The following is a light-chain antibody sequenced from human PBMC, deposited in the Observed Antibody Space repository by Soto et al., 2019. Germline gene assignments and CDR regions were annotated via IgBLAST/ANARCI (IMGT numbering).Light chain of an antibody. J-gene: IGKJ4*01. CDR1: HTVANF. Sequence: DTVLIQSPATLSLSPGERATLSCRASHTVANFLAWYQYKAGQAPRLLIYDVSNRATGIPARFSGSGSGTDFTLTISSLKPDDFAVYYCQQRSNRPPTFGGGTNVEIK. V-gene: IGKV3-11*01. CDR2: DVS. CDR3: QQRSNRPPT.